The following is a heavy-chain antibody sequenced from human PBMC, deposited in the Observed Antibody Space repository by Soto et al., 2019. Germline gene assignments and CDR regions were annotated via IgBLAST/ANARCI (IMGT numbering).Heavy chain of an antibody. D-gene: IGHD2-15*01. CDR1: GWSLSGYY. Sequence: SETLSLTCAVYGWSLSGYYWGWVRQPPGKGLEWIGSIYYSGSTYYSPSLKSRVTISVDTSKNQFSLKLSSVTAADTAVYYCAREKDYYYYLDVWGKGTTVTVSS. V-gene: IGHV4-39*02. CDR2: IYYSGST. J-gene: IGHJ6*03. CDR3: AREKDYYYYLDV.